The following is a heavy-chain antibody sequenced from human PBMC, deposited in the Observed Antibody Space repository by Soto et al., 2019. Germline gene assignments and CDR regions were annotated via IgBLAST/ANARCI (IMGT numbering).Heavy chain of an antibody. V-gene: IGHV3-23*01. CDR2: ISGSGGST. J-gene: IGHJ4*02. Sequence: EVQLLESGGGLVQPGGSLRLSCAASGFTFSSYAMSWVRQAPGKGLEWVSAISGSGGSTYYADSVKGRFTISRDNSKNTLYLQMNSLRAEDTAVYYCAKGRGYVLPAALGTWDHWGQGTLVTVSS. CDR3: AKGRGYVLPAALGTWDH. CDR1: GFTFSSYA. D-gene: IGHD2-2*01.